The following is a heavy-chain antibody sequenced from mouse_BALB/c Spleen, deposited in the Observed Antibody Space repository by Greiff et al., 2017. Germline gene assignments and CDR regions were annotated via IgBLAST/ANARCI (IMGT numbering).Heavy chain of an antibody. CDR3: AGDLFNYGSSYRYFDV. V-gene: IGHV5-6-3*01. CDR1: GFTFSSYG. J-gene: IGHJ1*01. Sequence: EVKLVESGGGLVQPGGSLKLSCAASGFTFSSYGMSWVRQTPDKRLELVATINSNGGSTYYPDSVKGRFTISRDNAKNTLYLQMSSLKSEDTAMYYCAGDLFNYGSSYRYFDVWGAGTTVTVAS. D-gene: IGHD1-1*01. CDR2: INSNGGST.